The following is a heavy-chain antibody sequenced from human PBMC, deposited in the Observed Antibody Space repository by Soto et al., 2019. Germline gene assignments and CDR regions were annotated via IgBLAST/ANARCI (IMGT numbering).Heavy chain of an antibody. CDR3: AKRSGGFSEFDY. Sequence: EVQLLESGGGLVQPGGSLRLSCAASGFTFSGFAMNWVRQPPGKGLEWVSSVEYTGSYTFYADSVKGRFTISRDNSKNMVYLELNSLRAEDTAVYYCAKRSGGFSEFDYWGQGTLVIVSS. J-gene: IGHJ4*02. D-gene: IGHD5-12*01. CDR2: VEYTGSYT. V-gene: IGHV3-23*01. CDR1: GFTFSGFA.